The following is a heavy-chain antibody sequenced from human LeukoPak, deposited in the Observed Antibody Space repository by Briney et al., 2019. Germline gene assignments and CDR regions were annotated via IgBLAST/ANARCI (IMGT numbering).Heavy chain of an antibody. CDR1: GFTFSSYG. CDR2: ISYDGSNK. D-gene: IGHD3-16*01. J-gene: IGHJ1*01. CDR3: ARTHRDYDTAYSYFQH. V-gene: IGHV3-30*03. Sequence: SGGSPRLSCAASGFTFSSYGMHWVRQAPGKGLEWVAVISYDGSNKYYADSVKGRFTISRDNSKNTLYLQMNSLRAEDTAVYYCARTHRDYDTAYSYFQHWGQGTLVTVSS.